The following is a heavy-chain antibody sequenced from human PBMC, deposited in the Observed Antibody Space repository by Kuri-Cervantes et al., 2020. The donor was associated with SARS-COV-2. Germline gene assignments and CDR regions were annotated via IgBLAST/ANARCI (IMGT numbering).Heavy chain of an antibody. CDR2: IWYGGSNK. CDR1: GFTFSSYG. J-gene: IGHJ4*02. CDR3: ARLEIPLVAAAYAY. V-gene: IGHV3-33*08. D-gene: IGHD6-13*01. Sequence: AGSLTPSCPASGFTFSSYGMHWVRQAPGKGLEWVAVIWYGGSNKYYADSVKGRSTISRDNSKNTLYLQMNSLRAEDTAVYYCARLEIPLVAAAYAYWGQGTLVTVSS.